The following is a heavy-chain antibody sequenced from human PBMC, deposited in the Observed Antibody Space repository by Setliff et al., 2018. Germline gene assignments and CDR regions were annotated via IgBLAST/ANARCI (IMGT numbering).Heavy chain of an antibody. CDR2: ISWGGGSI. J-gene: IGHJ4*02. Sequence: GGSLRLSCVASGFTFDDYAMHWVRQPPGRGLEWVSSISWGGGSIAYADSVKGRFTISRDNAKNSMYLQLDNLRPEDTAFYYCAKAMRNFDWLPEFWGQGTLVTVSS. CDR1: GFTFDDYA. V-gene: IGHV3-9*01. D-gene: IGHD3-9*01. CDR3: AKAMRNFDWLPEF.